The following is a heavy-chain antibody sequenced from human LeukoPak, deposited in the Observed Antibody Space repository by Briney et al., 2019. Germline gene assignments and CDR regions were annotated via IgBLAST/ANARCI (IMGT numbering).Heavy chain of an antibody. V-gene: IGHV3-21*01. J-gene: IGHJ4*02. Sequence: GGSLRFSCAASGFTFSSYSMNRVRQAPGKGLEWVSSISSSSYIYYADSVKGRFTISRDNAKNSLYLQMNSLRAEDTAVYYCARVRVVEVRAAPDHWGQGTLVTVSS. CDR1: GFTFSSYS. CDR3: ARVRVVEVRAAPDH. D-gene: IGHD2-2*01. CDR2: ISSSSYI.